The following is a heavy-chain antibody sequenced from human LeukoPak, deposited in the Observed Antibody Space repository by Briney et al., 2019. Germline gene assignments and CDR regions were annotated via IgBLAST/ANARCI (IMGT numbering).Heavy chain of an antibody. CDR1: GGSVTDPGYY. CDR3: ARHGLQRFDY. CDR2: VHSSGNT. D-gene: IGHD2-2*01. J-gene: IGHJ4*02. V-gene: IGHV4-39*01. Sequence: SETLSLTCTVSGGSVTDPGYYWGWVRQPPGKELEWIASVHSSGNTYYKSSLKNRVTISLDTSHKQISLSLTSVAASDTAVYFCARHGLQRFDYWGQGTLVPVSS.